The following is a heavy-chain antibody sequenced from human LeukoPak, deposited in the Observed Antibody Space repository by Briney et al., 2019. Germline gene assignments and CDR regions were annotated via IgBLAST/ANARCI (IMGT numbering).Heavy chain of an antibody. CDR3: TRDYGA. D-gene: IGHD4/OR15-4a*01. CDR1: GFTFSRYW. V-gene: IGHV3-74*03. Sequence: GGSLRLSCAAYGFTFSRYWMHWVRQAPGKGLVWVARVNSDGFSTTYADSVKGRFTISRDNTKNTLYLQMKRLRVEDTAVYYCTRDYGAWGQGTLVTVSS. J-gene: IGHJ5*02. CDR2: VNSDGFST.